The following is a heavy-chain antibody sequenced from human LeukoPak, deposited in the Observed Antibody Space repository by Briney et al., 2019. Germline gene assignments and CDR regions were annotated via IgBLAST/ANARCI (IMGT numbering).Heavy chain of an antibody. CDR3: ARDQRGYDVNFDY. J-gene: IGHJ4*02. D-gene: IGHD5-12*01. CDR1: GASVNSYY. Sequence: SETLSLTCTVSGASVNSYYWSWIRQPPGKGLEWIGYIFYSGSTNYNPSLKSRVTISVDTSKNQFSLKLSSVTAADTAVYYCARDQRGYDVNFDYWGQGTLVTVSS. CDR2: IFYSGST. V-gene: IGHV4-59*02.